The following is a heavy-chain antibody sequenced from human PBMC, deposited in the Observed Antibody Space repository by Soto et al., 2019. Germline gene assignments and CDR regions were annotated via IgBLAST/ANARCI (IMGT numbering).Heavy chain of an antibody. Sequence: QVQLVESGGGVVQPGRSLRLSCAASGFTFSSYAMHWVRQAPGKGLEWVAVISYDGSNKYYADSVKGRVNISRDNSKNPLYLQMNRLRAEDTAVYYCARVGIAAPSRSYWGQGTLVTVSS. V-gene: IGHV3-30-3*01. J-gene: IGHJ4*02. D-gene: IGHD6-13*01. CDR2: ISYDGSNK. CDR1: GFTFSSYA. CDR3: ARVGIAAPSRSY.